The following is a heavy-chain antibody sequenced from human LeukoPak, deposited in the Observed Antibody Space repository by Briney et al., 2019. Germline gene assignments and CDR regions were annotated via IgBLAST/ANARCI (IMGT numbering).Heavy chain of an antibody. CDR1: GFTFDDYA. CDR3: ARVTSSMVRAFDP. J-gene: IGHJ5*02. Sequence: PGGSLRLSCAASGFTFDDYAMTWVRQAPGKGLDWVSGIYWNGGSTGYADSVKGRFTMSRDNAKNSLYLQMNSLRAEDTALYYCARVTSSMVRAFDPWGQGTLVTVSS. V-gene: IGHV3-20*04. CDR2: IYWNGGST. D-gene: IGHD3-10*01.